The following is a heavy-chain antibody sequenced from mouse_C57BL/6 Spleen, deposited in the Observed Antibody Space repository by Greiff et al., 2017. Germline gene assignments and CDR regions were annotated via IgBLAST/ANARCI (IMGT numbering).Heavy chain of an antibody. CDR3: ARHPDYYGSSYWYFDV. V-gene: IGHV2-6-1*01. Sequence: QVQLKESGPGLVAPSQSLSITCTVSGFSLTSYGVHWVRQPPGKGLEWLVVIWSDGSTTYNSALKSRLSISKDNSKSQVFLKMNSLQTDDTAMYYCARHPDYYGSSYWYFDVWGTGTTVTVSS. J-gene: IGHJ1*03. D-gene: IGHD1-1*01. CDR1: GFSLTSYG. CDR2: IWSDGST.